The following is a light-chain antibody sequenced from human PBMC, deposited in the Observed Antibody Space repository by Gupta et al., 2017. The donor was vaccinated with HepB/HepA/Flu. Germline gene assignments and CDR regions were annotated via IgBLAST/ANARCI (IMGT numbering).Light chain of an antibody. V-gene: IGLV2-14*03. CDR2: DVS. CDR1: SSDVGGYNY. J-gene: IGLJ2*01. Sequence: QSALTQSASVSGSPGQSITISCTGSSSDVGGYNYVSWYQQVPGKAPKVMIYDVSNRPSGVSNRVSGSKSGNTASLTISGLQAEDEADYYCSSYSSSSTLVFGGGTKLTVL. CDR3: SSYSSSSTLV.